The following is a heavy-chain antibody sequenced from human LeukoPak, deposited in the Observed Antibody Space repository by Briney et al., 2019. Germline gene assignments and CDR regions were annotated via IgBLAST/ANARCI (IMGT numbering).Heavy chain of an antibody. CDR1: GYTLTSYF. V-gene: IGHV1-46*01. J-gene: IGHJ4*02. D-gene: IGHD2-15*01. Sequence: ASVKVSCKASGYTLTSYFIHWVRQAPGQGLEWMGIINPGTGGTTYAQNFQGRVTMTSDTSTSTAYMELTSLRSDDTAVYYCARHPAYCSGDCWGQGTLVTVSS. CDR2: INPGTGGT. CDR3: ARHPAYCSGDC.